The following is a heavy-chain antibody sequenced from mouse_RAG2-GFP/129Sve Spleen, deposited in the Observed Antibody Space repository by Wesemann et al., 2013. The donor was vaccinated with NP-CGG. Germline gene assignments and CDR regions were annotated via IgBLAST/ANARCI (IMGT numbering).Heavy chain of an antibody. J-gene: IGHJ4*01. CDR3: ARHAMDY. Sequence: NGGTSYNQKFKGKATLTVDKSSSTAYMELLSLTSEDSAVYYCARHAMDYWGQGTSVTVSS. V-gene: IGHV1-26*01. CDR2: NGGT.